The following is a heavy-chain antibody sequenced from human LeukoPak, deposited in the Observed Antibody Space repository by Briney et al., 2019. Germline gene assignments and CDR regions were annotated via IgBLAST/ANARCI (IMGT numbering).Heavy chain of an antibody. V-gene: IGHV4-59*01. J-gene: IGHJ6*03. CDR2: IYYSGST. D-gene: IGHD6-19*01. CDR1: GGSISSYY. Sequence: SETLSLTCTVSGGSISSYYWSWIRQPPGEGLEWIGYIYYSGSTNYNPSLKSRVTISVDTSKNQFSLKLSSVTAADTAVYYCARDSRGWPDYYYMDVWGKGTTVTISS. CDR3: ARDSRGWPDYYYMDV.